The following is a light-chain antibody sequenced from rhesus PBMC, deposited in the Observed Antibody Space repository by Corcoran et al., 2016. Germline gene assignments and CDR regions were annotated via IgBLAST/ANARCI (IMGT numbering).Light chain of an antibody. CDR1: QGISTY. Sequence: DIQMTQSPSSLSASVGDRVTIICRASQGISTYLNWYQQKLGTVPKRLIYAASRLESGVPSRFSGRGSGTDFTFTLSSPPPEDFGTYCSLRYKRSPYGFGHGAKVEV. CDR3: LRYKRSPYG. V-gene: IGKV1-43*01. CDR2: AAS. J-gene: IGKJ2*01.